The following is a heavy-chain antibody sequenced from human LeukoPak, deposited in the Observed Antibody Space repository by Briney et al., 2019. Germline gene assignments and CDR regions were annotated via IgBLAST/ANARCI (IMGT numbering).Heavy chain of an antibody. J-gene: IGHJ5*02. D-gene: IGHD2-15*01. CDR2: INPNSGGT. V-gene: IGHV1-2*02. CDR3: ARGRYCSGGSCRAGSWFDP. CDR1: GCTFTGYY. Sequence: AASVKVSCKSSGCTFTGYYMHWVRQAPGQGLEWMGWINPNSGGTNYAQKFQGRVTMTRDTSISTAYMELSRLRSDDTAVYYCARGRYCSGGSCRAGSWFDPWGQGTLVTVSS.